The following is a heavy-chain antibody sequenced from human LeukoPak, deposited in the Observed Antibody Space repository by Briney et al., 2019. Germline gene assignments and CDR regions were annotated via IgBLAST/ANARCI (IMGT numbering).Heavy chain of an antibody. V-gene: IGHV3-48*01. D-gene: IGHD3-22*01. CDR3: AKSLLDMIVDAFDI. J-gene: IGHJ3*02. Sequence: GGSLRLSCAASGFTFSSYSMNWVRQAPGKGLEWVSYISSSSSTIYYADSVKGRFTISRDNSKNTLYLQMNSLRAEDTAVYYCAKSLLDMIVDAFDIWGQGTMVTVSS. CDR1: GFTFSSYS. CDR2: ISSSSSTI.